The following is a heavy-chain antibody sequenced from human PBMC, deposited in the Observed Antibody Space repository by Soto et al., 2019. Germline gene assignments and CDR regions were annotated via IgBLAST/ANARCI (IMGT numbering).Heavy chain of an antibody. CDR2: INDRGSI. V-gene: IGHV4-34*01. J-gene: IGHJ2*01. Sequence: QVQLQQWGAGPLRPLETLSLTCGVSGGSFSGYYWAWIHQSPGKGLEWIGEINDRGSITYNPSLKSRVSILVDTSTNHYSLDLRSVTAADTAVYYCARESHDILTGPPWVWYFDLWGRGTLVTVSS. CDR1: GGSFSGYY. CDR3: ARESHDILTGPPWVWYFDL. D-gene: IGHD3-9*01.